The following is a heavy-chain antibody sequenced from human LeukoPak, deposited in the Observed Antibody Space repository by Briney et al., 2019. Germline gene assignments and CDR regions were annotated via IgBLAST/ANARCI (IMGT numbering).Heavy chain of an antibody. D-gene: IGHD3-9*01. CDR1: GVSITSSTYY. CDR2: IYHSGRT. V-gene: IGHV4-39*07. Sequence: SETLSPTCSVAGVSITSSTYYWGWIRQPPGKGLEWIGSIYHSGRTYYNSSLNSRVTLSVDTSKSQFSLRLNSVTAADTAVYYCASIVKDILSGPTPGLPDSWGPGTLVTVSS. CDR3: ASIVKDILSGPTPGLPDS. J-gene: IGHJ4*02.